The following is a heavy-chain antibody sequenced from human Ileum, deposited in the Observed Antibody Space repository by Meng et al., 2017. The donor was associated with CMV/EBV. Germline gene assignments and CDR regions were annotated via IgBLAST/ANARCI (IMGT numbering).Heavy chain of an antibody. V-gene: IGHV3-74*01. CDR3: ARGGPGAFDI. CDR2: INSEGSHT. J-gene: IGHJ3*02. D-gene: IGHD3-16*01. CDR1: GFTFSKHW. Sequence: GESLKISCVASGFTFSKHWMHWVRQVPGKGLIWVSYINSEGSHTTYADSVRGRFTISRDNSKNTLYLQMNSLRVADTAVYYCARGGPGAFDIWGQGTRVTVSS.